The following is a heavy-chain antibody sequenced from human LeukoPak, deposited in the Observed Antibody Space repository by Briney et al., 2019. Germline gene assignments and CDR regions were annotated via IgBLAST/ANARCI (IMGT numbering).Heavy chain of an antibody. D-gene: IGHD2-2*02. V-gene: IGHV1-18*01. CDR3: ARATPYCSSASCYNY. J-gene: IGHJ4*02. Sequence: ASVKVSCKASGYTFTSYGISWVRRAPGQGLEWMGWISAYNGNTNYAQRLQGRVTMTTDTSTSTAYMELRSLRSDDTAVYYCARATPYCSSASCYNYWGQGTLVTVSS. CDR1: GYTFTSYG. CDR2: ISAYNGNT.